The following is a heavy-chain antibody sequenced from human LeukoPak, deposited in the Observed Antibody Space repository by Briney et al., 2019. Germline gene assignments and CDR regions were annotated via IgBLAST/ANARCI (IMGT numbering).Heavy chain of an antibody. CDR3: ASVVGATFYYYYYGMDV. Sequence: ASVKVSCKASGYTFTSYDINWVRQATGQGLEWMGWMNPNSGNTGYAQKFQGRVTMTRNTSISTAYMELSSLRSEDTAVYYCASVVGATFYYYYYGMDVWGQGPTVTVSS. J-gene: IGHJ6*02. V-gene: IGHV1-8*01. D-gene: IGHD1-26*01. CDR2: MNPNSGNT. CDR1: GYTFTSYD.